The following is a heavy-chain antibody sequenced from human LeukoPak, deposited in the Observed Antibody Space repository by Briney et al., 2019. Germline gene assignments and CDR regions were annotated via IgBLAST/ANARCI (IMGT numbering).Heavy chain of an antibody. V-gene: IGHV3-48*02. Sequence: GGSLRLSCAASGFTFSSYSMSWVRQAPGKGLEWVSLISSSSHAKYEADSVKGRLTISRDNAKNTLYLQMNSLTDDDTAVYYCAREDGDAFDIWGQGTMVTVSS. CDR2: ISSSSHAK. CDR3: AREDGDAFDI. J-gene: IGHJ3*02. CDR1: GFTFSSYS.